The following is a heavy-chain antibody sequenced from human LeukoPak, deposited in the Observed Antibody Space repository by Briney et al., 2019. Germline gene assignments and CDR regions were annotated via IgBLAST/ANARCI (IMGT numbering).Heavy chain of an antibody. CDR2: ISGSGGST. CDR1: GFTFSSYA. D-gene: IGHD3-3*01. CDR3: AKDFRTASYYDFWSGPIFDY. J-gene: IGHJ4*02. V-gene: IGHV3-23*01. Sequence: GGSLRLSSAASGFTFSSYAMSWVRQAPGKGLEWVSAISGSGGSTYYADSVKGRFTISRDNSKNTLYLQMNSLRAEDTAVYYCAKDFRTASYYDFWSGPIFDYWGQGTLVTVSS.